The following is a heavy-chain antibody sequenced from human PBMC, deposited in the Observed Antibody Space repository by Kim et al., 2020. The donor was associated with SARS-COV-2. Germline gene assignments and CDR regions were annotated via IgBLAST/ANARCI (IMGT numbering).Heavy chain of an antibody. V-gene: IGHV1-69*13. CDR2: IIPIFGTA. J-gene: IGHJ4*02. CDR3: ARTSYYDILTGYYNPFDY. CDR1: GGTFSSYA. Sequence: SVKVSRKASGGTFSSYAISWVRQAPGQGLEWMGGIIPIFGTANYAQKFQGRVTITADESTSTAYMELSSLRSEDTAVYSCARTSYYDILTGYYNPFDYWGQGTLVTVSS. D-gene: IGHD3-9*01.